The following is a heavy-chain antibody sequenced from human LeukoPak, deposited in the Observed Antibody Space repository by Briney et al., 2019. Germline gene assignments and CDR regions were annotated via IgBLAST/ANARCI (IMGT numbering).Heavy chain of an antibody. V-gene: IGHV1-2*06. D-gene: IGHD4-11*01. CDR1: GYTFPGYH. CDR3: AGDDYTNYVGFDY. CDR2: INPNTGGT. J-gene: IGHJ4*02. Sequence: ASVKVSCKASGYTFPGYHLHWVRQAPGQGLEWMGRINPNTGGTNSAHKFQGRVTMTRDRSISTIYMELSRLTSDDTAVYFCAGDDYTNYVGFDYWGQGTLVTVSS.